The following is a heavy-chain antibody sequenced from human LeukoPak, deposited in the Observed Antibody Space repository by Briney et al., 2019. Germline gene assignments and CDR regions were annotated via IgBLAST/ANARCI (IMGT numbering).Heavy chain of an antibody. CDR3: ARRRGDMTTIPDYHYYYMDV. CDR2: IYLSGDT. D-gene: IGHD5-24*01. CDR1: GDSISSYS. V-gene: IGHV4-4*09. Sequence: SETLSLTCTVSGDSISSYSWSWIRQPPGKGLEWIAYIYLSGDTDSHPSLKGRVTISVDSSRNQFSLRLRYVTAADTAVYYCARRRGDMTTIPDYHYYYMDVWGKGTTVTVSS. J-gene: IGHJ6*03.